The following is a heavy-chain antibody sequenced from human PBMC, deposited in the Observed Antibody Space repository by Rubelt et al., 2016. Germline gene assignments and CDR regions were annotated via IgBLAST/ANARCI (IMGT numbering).Heavy chain of an antibody. D-gene: IGHD2-2*01. Sequence: EVQLVESGGGLVQRGGSLRLSCAASGFTFSSYNMNWVRQAPGKGLEWISIISASGNTYYTDSVRGRFTISTDSSKNTLYLEMNSLRVDDTAVYYCAKGRTATSKVYGLDIWGQGTTVTVSS. V-gene: IGHV3-23*04. CDR2: ISASGNT. J-gene: IGHJ6*02. CDR3: AKGRTATSKVYGLDI. CDR1: GFTFSSYN.